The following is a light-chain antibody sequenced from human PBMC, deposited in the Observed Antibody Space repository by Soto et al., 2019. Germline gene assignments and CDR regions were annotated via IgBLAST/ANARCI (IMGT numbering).Light chain of an antibody. CDR1: SSDVGAYNF. V-gene: IGLV2-11*01. CDR2: DVS. Sequence: QSVLTQPPSVSGSPGQSVTISCTGTSSDVGAYNFVSWYQQYPGKAPKLIIFDVSARPSGVPDRFSGSKSGNTASLTISGLQADDEADYYRCSYAGTYSPVLGGGTKLTVL. J-gene: IGLJ2*01. CDR3: CSYAGTYSPV.